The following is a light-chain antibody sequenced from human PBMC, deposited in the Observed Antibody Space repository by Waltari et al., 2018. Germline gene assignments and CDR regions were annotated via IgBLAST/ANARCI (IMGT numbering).Light chain of an antibody. J-gene: IGKJ1*01. CDR2: AAS. V-gene: IGKV3-15*01. CDR3: QQYNNWPGT. CDR1: QSVSSD. Sequence: EIVMTQSPATLSVSPGERATLPCRASQSVSSDLAWYRQKPGQAPRLLIYAASTRATGIPARFSGSGSETEFSLTISSLQPEDFAVYYCQQYNNWPGTFGQGTKVEIK.